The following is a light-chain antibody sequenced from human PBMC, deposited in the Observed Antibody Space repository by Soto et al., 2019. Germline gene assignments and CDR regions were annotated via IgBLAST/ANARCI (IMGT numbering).Light chain of an antibody. Sequence: DIQLTQSPSTVSAYLGDSVTITCRASQSITTWVPWYQQRPGNAPKLLIYDVSSLQSGVLSRSRRSGSETEFTLTITGLQPHDFATYYCQHYPLYSPRTFGPGPKVDSK. J-gene: IGKJ1*01. CDR1: QSITTW. V-gene: IGKV1-5*01. CDR2: DVS. CDR3: QHYPLYSPRT.